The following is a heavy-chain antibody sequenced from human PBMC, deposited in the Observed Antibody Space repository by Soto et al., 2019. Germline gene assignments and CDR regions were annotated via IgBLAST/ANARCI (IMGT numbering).Heavy chain of an antibody. J-gene: IGHJ4*02. CDR2: ISGSGGST. CDR1: GFTFSSYA. D-gene: IGHD6-19*01. Sequence: GGSLRLSCAASGFTFSSYAMSWVRQAPGKGLEWVSAISGSGGSTYYADSVKGRLTISRDNSKNTLYLQMNSLRAEDTAVYYCAKDYGSGRSANHYYFQNRGKGTLVNVS. CDR3: AKDYGSGRSANHYYFQN. V-gene: IGHV3-23*01.